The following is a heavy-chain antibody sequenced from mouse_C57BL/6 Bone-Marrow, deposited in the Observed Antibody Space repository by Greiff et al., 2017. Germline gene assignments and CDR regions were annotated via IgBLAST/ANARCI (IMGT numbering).Heavy chain of an antibody. CDR3: ARGGLRRGFAY. CDR1: GYTFTSYW. V-gene: IGHV1-50*01. J-gene: IGHJ3*01. D-gene: IGHD2-4*01. Sequence: VQLKQPGAELVKPGASVKLSCKASGYTFTSYWMQWVKQRPGQGLEWIGEIDPSDSYTNYNQKFKGKATLTVDTSSSTAYMQLSSLTSEDSAVYYCARGGLRRGFAYWGQGTLVTVSA. CDR2: IDPSDSYT.